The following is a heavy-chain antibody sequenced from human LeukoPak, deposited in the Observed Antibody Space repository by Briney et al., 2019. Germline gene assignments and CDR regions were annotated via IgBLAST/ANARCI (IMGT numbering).Heavy chain of an antibody. D-gene: IGHD6-19*01. CDR2: IYTSGST. CDR3: AREPYSSGFNWFDP. J-gene: IGHJ5*02. CDR1: GGSISSYY. V-gene: IGHV4-4*07. Sequence: PSETLSLTCTVSGGSISSYYWSWIRQPAWKGLEWIGRIYTSGSTNYNPSLKSRVTMSVDTSKNQFSLKLSSVTAADTAVYYCAREPYSSGFNWFDPWGQGTLVTVSS.